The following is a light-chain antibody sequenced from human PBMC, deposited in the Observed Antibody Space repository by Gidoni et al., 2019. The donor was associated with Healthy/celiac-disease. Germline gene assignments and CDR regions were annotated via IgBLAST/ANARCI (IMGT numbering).Light chain of an antibody. Sequence: DIVMTQSLDSLAVSLGERATINCKSSQSVLYSSNNKNYLAWYQQKPGQPHKLLIYWASTREAGVPDRFSGSGSGTDFTLTISSLQAEDVAVYYCQQYYSTPRTFGQGTKVEIK. V-gene: IGKV4-1*01. CDR1: QSVLYSSNNKNY. CDR3: QQYYSTPRT. J-gene: IGKJ1*01. CDR2: WAS.